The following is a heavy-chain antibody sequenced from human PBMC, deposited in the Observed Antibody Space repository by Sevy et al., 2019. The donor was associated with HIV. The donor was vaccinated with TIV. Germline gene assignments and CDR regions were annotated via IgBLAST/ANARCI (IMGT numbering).Heavy chain of an antibody. Sequence: GGSLRLSCAASGFSFSHYAFLWVRQAPGKGLEWVSLISYDGTHKYHADSVKGRFTISRDNSKNTLFLQMTNMKPDDTAVYYCARVAVSYCTNDCYHRFDYWGQGTLVTVSS. CDR1: GFSFSHYA. CDR2: ISYDGTHK. J-gene: IGHJ4*02. D-gene: IGHD2-8*01. CDR3: ARVAVSYCTNDCYHRFDY. V-gene: IGHV3-30-3*01.